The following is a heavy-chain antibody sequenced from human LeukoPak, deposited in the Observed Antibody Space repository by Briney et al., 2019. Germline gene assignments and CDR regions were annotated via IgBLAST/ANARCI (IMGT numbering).Heavy chain of an antibody. D-gene: IGHD3-22*01. CDR1: GFTFDDYA. CDR3: AKDKSSYVVVVIAGAFDI. CDR2: ISWNSGSI. J-gene: IGHJ3*02. Sequence: GGSLRLSCAASGFTFDDYAMHWVRQAPGKGLEWVSGISWNSGSIGYADSVKGRFTISRDNAKNSLYLQMNSLRAEDTALYYCAKDKSSYVVVVIAGAFDIWGQGTMVTVSS. V-gene: IGHV3-9*01.